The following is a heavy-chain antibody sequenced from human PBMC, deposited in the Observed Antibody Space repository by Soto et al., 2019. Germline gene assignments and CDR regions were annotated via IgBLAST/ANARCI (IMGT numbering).Heavy chain of an antibody. CDR3: ASLTVDYDFWSGHIWDYGMDV. D-gene: IGHD3-3*01. Sequence: SETLSLTCTVSGGSISGYYWSWIRQPAGKGLEWIGRIYTSGSTNYNPSLKSRVTMSVDTSKNQFSLKLSSVTAADTAVYYCASLTVDYDFWSGHIWDYGMDVWGQGTTVTVSS. V-gene: IGHV4-4*07. CDR1: GGSISGYY. CDR2: IYTSGST. J-gene: IGHJ6*02.